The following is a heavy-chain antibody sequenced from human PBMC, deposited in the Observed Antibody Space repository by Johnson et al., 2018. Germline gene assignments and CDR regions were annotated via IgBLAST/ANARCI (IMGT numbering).Heavy chain of an antibody. Sequence: VQLVQSGGGLVKPGGSLRLTCAASGFIFGTYSINWVRQAPGKGLEWVSSISTSSSYINYADSVKGRFTISRDNAKNSLYLQMNSLRAEDTAVYYFARDLTTVTTNSEYFQPWGQGTLVTVSS. D-gene: IGHD4-17*01. CDR3: ARDLTTVTTNSEYFQP. J-gene: IGHJ1*01. CDR1: GFIFGTYS. CDR2: ISTSSSYI. V-gene: IGHV3-21*01.